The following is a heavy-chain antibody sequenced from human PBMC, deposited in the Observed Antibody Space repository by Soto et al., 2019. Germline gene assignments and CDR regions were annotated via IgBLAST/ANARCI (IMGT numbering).Heavy chain of an antibody. V-gene: IGHV1-69*13. J-gene: IGHJ6*02. CDR2: IIPIFGTA. D-gene: IGHD3-10*01. CDR1: GGTFSSYA. CDR3: ARVTMVRGSYYYYYYGMDV. Sequence: SVKVSCKASGGTFSSYAISWVRQAPGQGLEWMGGIIPIFGTANYAQKFQGRVTITADESTSTAYMELSSLRSEDTAVYYCARVTMVRGSYYYYYYGMDVWGQGTTVTVSS.